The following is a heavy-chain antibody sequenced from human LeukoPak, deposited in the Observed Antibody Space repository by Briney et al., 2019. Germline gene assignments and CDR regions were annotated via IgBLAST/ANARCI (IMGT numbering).Heavy chain of an antibody. Sequence: SVKVSCKASGGTFSSYAISWVRQAPGQGLEWMGGIIPIFGTANYAQRFQGRVTITADESTSTAYMELSSLRSEDTAVYYCARAMERLVDGYNDAFDIWGQGTMVTVSS. CDR2: IIPIFGTA. CDR3: ARAMERLVDGYNDAFDI. J-gene: IGHJ3*02. D-gene: IGHD5-24*01. V-gene: IGHV1-69*13. CDR1: GGTFSSYA.